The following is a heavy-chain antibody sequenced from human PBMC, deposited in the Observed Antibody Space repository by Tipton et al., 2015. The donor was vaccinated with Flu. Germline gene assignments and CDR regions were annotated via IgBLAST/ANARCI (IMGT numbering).Heavy chain of an antibody. V-gene: IGHV4-38-2*02. CDR3: ARLTYYYGSGTSDY. D-gene: IGHD3-10*01. Sequence: TLSLTCTISGDSISSRFFWGWIRQPPGKGLEWIGNIFRTGSTYYNPSLKSRVTMSVDTSQNQFSLKVFSVTAADTAVYYCARLTYYYGSGTSDYWGQGTLVTVSS. J-gene: IGHJ4*02. CDR2: IFRTGST. CDR1: GDSISSRFF.